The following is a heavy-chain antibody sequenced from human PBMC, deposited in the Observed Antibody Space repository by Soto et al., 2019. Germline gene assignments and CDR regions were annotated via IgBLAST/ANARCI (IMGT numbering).Heavy chain of an antibody. CDR1: GGSFSGYY. Sequence: QVQLQQWGAGLLKPSETLSLTCAVYGGSFSGYYWSWIRQPPGKGLEWIGEINHSGSTNYNPSLKSRVTISVDTSKNQFSLKLSSVTAADTAVYYCARGGSVAAVTNYIWFDPWGQGTLVTVSS. J-gene: IGHJ5*02. CDR3: ARGGSVAAVTNYIWFDP. D-gene: IGHD2-15*01. CDR2: INHSGST. V-gene: IGHV4-34*01.